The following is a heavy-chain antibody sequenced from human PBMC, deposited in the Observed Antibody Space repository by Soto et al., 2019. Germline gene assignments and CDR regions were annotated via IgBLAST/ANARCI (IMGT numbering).Heavy chain of an antibody. J-gene: IGHJ5*02. V-gene: IGHV4-59*01. Sequence: PSETLSLTCTVSGGSMSSYYWSWIRQPPGKGLEWIGYIYYSGSTIYNPSLKSRVTISVDTSKNQFSLKLSSVTAADTAVYYCARYGSGSSLWFDPWGQGTLVTVSS. CDR1: GGSMSSYY. CDR3: ARYGSGSSLWFDP. D-gene: IGHD3-10*01. CDR2: IYYSGST.